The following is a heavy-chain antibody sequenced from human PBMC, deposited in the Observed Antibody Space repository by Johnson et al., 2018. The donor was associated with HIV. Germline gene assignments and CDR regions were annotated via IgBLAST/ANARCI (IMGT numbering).Heavy chain of an antibody. V-gene: IGHV3-66*01. J-gene: IGHJ3*02. Sequence: VQLVESGGGLVQPGGSLRLSCADSGFTVSSNYMSWVRQAPGKGLEWVSVIYSGGSTYYADSVKGRFTISRDNSKNTLYLQMNSLRAEDTAIYYCVKGMASSSWYAFDIWGQGTMVTVSS. D-gene: IGHD6-13*01. CDR3: VKGMASSSWYAFDI. CDR1: GFTVSSNY. CDR2: IYSGGST.